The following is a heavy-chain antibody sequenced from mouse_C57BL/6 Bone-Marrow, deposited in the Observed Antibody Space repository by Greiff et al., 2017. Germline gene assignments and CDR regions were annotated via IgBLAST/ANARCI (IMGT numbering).Heavy chain of an antibody. CDR1: GFTFSSYA. V-gene: IGHV5-9-1*02. CDR3: TRDPLTGTFDY. CDR2: ISSGGDYI. J-gene: IGHJ2*01. D-gene: IGHD4-1*01. Sequence: EVQRVESGEGLVKPGGSLKLSCAASGFTFSSYAMSWVRQTPEKRLEWVAYISSGGDYIYYADTVKGRFTISRDNARNTLYLQMSSLKSEDTAMYYCTRDPLTGTFDYWGQGTTLTVSS.